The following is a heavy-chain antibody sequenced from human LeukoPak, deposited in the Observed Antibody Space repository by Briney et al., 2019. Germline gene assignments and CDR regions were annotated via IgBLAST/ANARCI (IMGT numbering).Heavy chain of an antibody. Sequence: SQTLSLTCAISGDSVSSKRATWIWLRQSPSRGLEWLGRTYYSSKWYNDYGLSVGGRITVNPDTSKNQFSLHLNSVTPEDTAVYYCARSSVRGGSYYFDYWGQGTLVTVSS. CDR3: ARSSVRGGSYYFDY. CDR2: TYYSSKWYN. D-gene: IGHD3-10*01. CDR1: GDSVSSKRAT. V-gene: IGHV6-1*01. J-gene: IGHJ4*02.